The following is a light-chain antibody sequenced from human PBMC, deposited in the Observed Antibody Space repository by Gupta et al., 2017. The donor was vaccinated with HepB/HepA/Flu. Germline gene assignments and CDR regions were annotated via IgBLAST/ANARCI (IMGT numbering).Light chain of an antibody. CDR3: AAWDDSLNGLV. Sequence: QSVLRQPPSASGTPGQRVTISCSGSYSNIGDNAVNWYQHLPGTAPKLLIYSNNQRPSGVPDRFSGSKSGTSASLAISGLQSEDEADYYCAAWDDSLNGLVLGGGTKLTVL. CDR2: SNN. V-gene: IGLV1-44*01. CDR1: YSNIGDNA. J-gene: IGLJ3*02.